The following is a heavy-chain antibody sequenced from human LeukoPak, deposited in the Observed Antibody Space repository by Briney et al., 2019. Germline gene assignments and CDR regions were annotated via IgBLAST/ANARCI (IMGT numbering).Heavy chain of an antibody. CDR3: ARPHWGFDS. CDR2: IRQDGSER. D-gene: IGHD7-27*01. V-gene: IGHV3-7*01. Sequence: GGSLRLSCAASGFTSRSYRTSWVRQAPGKGLEWVASIRQDGSERHYVDSVKGRFAISRDNAKNSLSLEMNSLGAEETALYYCARPHWGFDSWGQGTLVTVSS. CDR1: GFTSRSYR. J-gene: IGHJ4*02.